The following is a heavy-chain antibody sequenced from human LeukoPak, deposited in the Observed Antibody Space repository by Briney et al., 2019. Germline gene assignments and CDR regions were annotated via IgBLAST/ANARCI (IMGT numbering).Heavy chain of an antibody. CDR2: IYSGGST. J-gene: IGHJ4*02. CDR1: GFTFDDYG. Sequence: PGGSLRLSCAASGFTFDDYGMSWVRQAPGKGLEWVSVIYSGGSTYYADSVKGRFTISRDNSKNTLYLQMNSLRAEDTAVYYCARDRGMTSLDYWGQGTLVTVSS. D-gene: IGHD1-20*01. CDR3: ARDRGMTSLDY. V-gene: IGHV3-66*01.